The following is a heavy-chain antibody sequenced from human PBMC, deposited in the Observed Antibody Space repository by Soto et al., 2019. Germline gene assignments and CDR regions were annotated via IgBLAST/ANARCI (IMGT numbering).Heavy chain of an antibody. D-gene: IGHD1-26*01. Sequence: PSETLSLTCTVSGGSISSYYWSWIRQPPGKGLEWIGYIYYSGSTNYNPSLKSRVTISVDTSKNQFSLKLSSVTAADTAVYYCARHISPLGSYYAYWGQGTLVIVSS. J-gene: IGHJ4*02. CDR2: IYYSGST. V-gene: IGHV4-59*08. CDR1: GGSISSYY. CDR3: ARHISPLGSYYAY.